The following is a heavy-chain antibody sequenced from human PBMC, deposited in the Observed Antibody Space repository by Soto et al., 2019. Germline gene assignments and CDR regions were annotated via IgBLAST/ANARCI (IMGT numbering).Heavy chain of an antibody. V-gene: IGHV3-23*01. CDR1: GFTFSSYA. CDR2: ISGSGGST. CDR3: AGSGRRTGYYYYYGMDV. Sequence: GGSLRLSCAASGFTFSSYAMSWVRQAPGKGLEWVSAISGSGGSTYYADSVKGRFTISRDNSKNTLYLQMNSLRAEDTAAYYCAGSGRRTGYYYYYGMDVWGQGTTVTVSS. J-gene: IGHJ6*02. D-gene: IGHD6-19*01.